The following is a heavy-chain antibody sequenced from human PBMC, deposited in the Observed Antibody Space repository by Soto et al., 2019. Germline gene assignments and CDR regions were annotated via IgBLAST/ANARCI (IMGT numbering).Heavy chain of an antibody. Sequence: SETLSLTCAVYDGSFGGYYWSWIRQPPGKGLEWIGEINHSGSTNYNPSLKSRVTISVDTSKNQFSLKLSSVTAADTAVYYCESICYDTQAYYFDSLGQGTLVPVSS. CDR1: DGSFGGYY. CDR2: INHSGST. D-gene: IGHD5-12*01. J-gene: IGHJ4*02. CDR3: ESICYDTQAYYFDS. V-gene: IGHV4-34*01.